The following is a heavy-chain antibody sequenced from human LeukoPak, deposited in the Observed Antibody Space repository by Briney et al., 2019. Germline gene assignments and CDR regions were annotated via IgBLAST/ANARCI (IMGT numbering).Heavy chain of an antibody. CDR3: ARGFVSYYDILTGYYRGHAFDI. V-gene: IGHV1-18*01. D-gene: IGHD3-9*01. Sequence: ASVKLSCKASGYTFTSYGVSWVRQAPGQGLEWMGWISAYNGNTNYAQKLQGRVTMTTDTSTSTAYMELRSLRSDDTAVYYCARGFVSYYDILTGYYRGHAFDIWGQGTMVTVSS. CDR2: ISAYNGNT. CDR1: GYTFTSYG. J-gene: IGHJ3*02.